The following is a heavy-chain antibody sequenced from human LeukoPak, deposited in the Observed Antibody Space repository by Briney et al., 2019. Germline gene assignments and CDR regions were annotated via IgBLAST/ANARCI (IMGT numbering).Heavy chain of an antibody. CDR3: ASGPWVTPFDN. V-gene: IGHV4-39*07. Sequence: SETLSLTCTVSGASISSTIYYWGWIRQPPGKGLEWIGSVFYSENTYYNPSLKSRVTISVDTSKNQFSLNLNSVTAADTAVYFCASGPWVTPFDNWGQGTLVPVSS. CDR1: GASISSTIYY. CDR2: VFYSENT. D-gene: IGHD2-21*02. J-gene: IGHJ4*02.